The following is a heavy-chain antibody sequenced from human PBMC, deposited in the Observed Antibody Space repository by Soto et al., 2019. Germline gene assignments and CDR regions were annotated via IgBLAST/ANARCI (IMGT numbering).Heavy chain of an antibody. J-gene: IGHJ5*02. CDR2: INHSGST. CDR1: GGSFSGYY. CDR3: ARGGWLTLRAIWFDP. D-gene: IGHD6-19*01. Sequence: QVQLQQWGAGLLKPSETLSLTCAVYGGSFSGYYWSWIRQPPGKGLEWIGEINHSGSTNYNPSRKSRVTISVDTSKNQFSLKLSSVTAADTAVYYCARGGWLTLRAIWFDPWGQGTLVTVSS. V-gene: IGHV4-34*01.